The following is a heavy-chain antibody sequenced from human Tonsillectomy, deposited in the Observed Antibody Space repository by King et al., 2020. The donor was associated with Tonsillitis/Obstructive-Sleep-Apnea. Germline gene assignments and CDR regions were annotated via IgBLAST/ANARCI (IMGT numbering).Heavy chain of an antibody. CDR1: GGSISSYY. CDR2: IYYSGST. J-gene: IGHJ3*02. V-gene: IGHV4-59*01. Sequence: QLQESGPGLVKPSETLSLTCTVSGGSISSYYWSWIRQPPGKGLEWIGYIYYSGSTNYNPSLKSQVTISVATSKNHFSLKLRSVTAADTAMYYCAREADLNAFDIWGQGTMVTVSS. CDR3: AREADLNAFDI.